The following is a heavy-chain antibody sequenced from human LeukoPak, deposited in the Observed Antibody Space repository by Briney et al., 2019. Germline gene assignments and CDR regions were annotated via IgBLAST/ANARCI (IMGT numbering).Heavy chain of an antibody. V-gene: IGHV3-7*03. Sequence: GGSLRLSCEGSAFIFSGHWMNWVRQTPGKGLEWVASIKEDGSERQYVDSVKGRFSISRDNTKGSLFLQLNSLGAEDTAVYYCARGAAAAGTFIYGPYYYYGMDVWGQGTTVTVSS. CDR2: IKEDGSER. D-gene: IGHD6-13*01. CDR3: ARGAAAAGTFIYGPYYYYGMDV. J-gene: IGHJ6*02. CDR1: AFIFSGHW.